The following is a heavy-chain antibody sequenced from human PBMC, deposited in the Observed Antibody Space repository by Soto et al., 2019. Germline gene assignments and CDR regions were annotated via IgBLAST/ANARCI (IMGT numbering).Heavy chain of an antibody. V-gene: IGHV3-33*01. CDR2: IWYDGSNK. CDR3: ARDNAGTYDY. J-gene: IGHJ4*02. CDR1: GFTFSSYG. D-gene: IGHD1-26*01. Sequence: QVQLVESGGGVVQPGRSLRLSCAASGFTFSSYGMHWVRQAPGKGLEWVAVIWYDGSNKYYADSVKGRFTISRDNSKNKLYLQMNSLRAEDTAVYYCARDNAGTYDYWGQGTLVTVSS.